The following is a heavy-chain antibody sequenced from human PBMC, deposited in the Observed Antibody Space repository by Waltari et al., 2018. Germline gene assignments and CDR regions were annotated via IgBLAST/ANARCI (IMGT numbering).Heavy chain of an antibody. CDR2: IYSGVST. J-gene: IGHJ6*02. Sequence: EVQLVESGGGLIQPGGSLRLSCAASGFTVSSNYMSWVRQAPGKGLEWVSVIYSGVSTYYADSVKGRFTISRDNSKNTLYLQMNSLRAEDTAVYYCARGSATGYYYGMDVWGQGTTVTVSS. V-gene: IGHV3-53*01. D-gene: IGHD5-12*01. CDR1: GFTVSSNY. CDR3: ARGSATGYYYGMDV.